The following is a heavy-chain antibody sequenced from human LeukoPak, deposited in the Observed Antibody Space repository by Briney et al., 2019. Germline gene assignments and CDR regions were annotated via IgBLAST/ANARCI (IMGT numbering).Heavy chain of an antibody. CDR2: IIPIFGTA. CDR3: ARDLYYGSGSYHNFDY. J-gene: IGHJ4*02. V-gene: IGHV1-69*06. CDR1: GGTFSSYA. Sequence: SVKVSCKASGGTFSSYAISWGRQAPGQGLEWMGGIIPIFGTANYAQKFQGRVTITADKSTSTAYMELSSLRSEDTAVYYCARDLYYGSGSYHNFDYWGQGTLVTVSS. D-gene: IGHD3-10*01.